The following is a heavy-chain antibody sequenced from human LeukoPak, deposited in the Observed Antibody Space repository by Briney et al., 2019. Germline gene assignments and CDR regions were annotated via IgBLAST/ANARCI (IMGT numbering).Heavy chain of an antibody. D-gene: IGHD3-3*01. CDR2: INHSGST. CDR1: GGSFSGYY. Sequence: SETLSLTCAVYGGSFSGYYWSWIRQPPGKGLEWIGEINHSGSTNYNPSLKSRVTISVDTSKSQFSLKLSSVTAADTAVYYCARGRRYYDFWSGYYSYWGQGTLVTVSS. V-gene: IGHV4-34*01. J-gene: IGHJ4*02. CDR3: ARGRRYYDFWSGYYSY.